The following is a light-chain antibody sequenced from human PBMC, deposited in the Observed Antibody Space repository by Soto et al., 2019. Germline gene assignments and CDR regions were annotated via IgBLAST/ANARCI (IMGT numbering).Light chain of an antibody. Sequence: EIVLTQSPGTLSLSPGERATLSCRASRGFGSTYIAWYQQNPGQAPRLLIYGASNRATGIPDRFSGSGSGTDFTLTISRLEPEDFAVYFCQQYGRSPPFTFGQGTKVEIK. CDR1: RGFGSTY. J-gene: IGKJ2*01. CDR2: GAS. CDR3: QQYGRSPPFT. V-gene: IGKV3-20*01.